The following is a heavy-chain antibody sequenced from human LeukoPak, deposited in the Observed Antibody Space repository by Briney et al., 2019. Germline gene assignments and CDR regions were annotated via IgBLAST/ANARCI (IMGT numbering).Heavy chain of an antibody. J-gene: IGHJ4*02. CDR2: IYYSGST. CDR3: ARLGSGSYLGYFDY. Sequence: SETLSLTCTVSGGSISSYYWSWIRQPPGKGLEWIGYIYYSGSTNYNPSLKSRVTISVDTSKNQFSLKLSSVTAADTAMYYCARLGSGSYLGYFDYWGQGTLVTVSS. CDR1: GGSISSYY. V-gene: IGHV4-59*08. D-gene: IGHD1-26*01.